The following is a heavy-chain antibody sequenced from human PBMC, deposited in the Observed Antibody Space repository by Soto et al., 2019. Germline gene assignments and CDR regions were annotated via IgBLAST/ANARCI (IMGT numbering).Heavy chain of an antibody. Sequence: ASVKVSCKASGYTFTGYYMHWVRQAPGQGLEWMGWINPNSGGTNYAQKFQGRVTMTRDTSISTAYMELSRLRSDDTAVYYCARVKYYYDSSGPGGYWGQGTLVTVSS. CDR1: GYTFTGYY. CDR2: INPNSGGT. D-gene: IGHD3-22*01. V-gene: IGHV1-2*02. CDR3: ARVKYYYDSSGPGGY. J-gene: IGHJ4*02.